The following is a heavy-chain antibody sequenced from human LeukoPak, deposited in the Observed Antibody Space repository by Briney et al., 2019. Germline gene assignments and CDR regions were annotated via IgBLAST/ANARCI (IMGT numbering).Heavy chain of an antibody. V-gene: IGHV3-53*01. Sequence: GGSLRLSCAASGFTVSSNYMSWVRQAPGKGLEWVSVIYSGGYTYYADSVKGRFTISRDNSKNTLFLQMNSLRGEDTAVYYCARVIAAAGYYFDFWGQGTLVTVSS. CDR2: IYSGGYT. CDR3: ARVIAAAGYYFDF. D-gene: IGHD6-13*01. J-gene: IGHJ4*02. CDR1: GFTVSSNY.